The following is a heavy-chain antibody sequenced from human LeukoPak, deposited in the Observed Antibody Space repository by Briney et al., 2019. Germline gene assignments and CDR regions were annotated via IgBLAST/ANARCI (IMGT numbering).Heavy chain of an antibody. D-gene: IGHD3-16*01. J-gene: IGHJ4*02. CDR3: LRDRRGLGEFPN. CDR1: RFTARSNY. CDR2: IYSGGST. V-gene: IGHV3-53*01. Sequence: GGSLRLSCAPSRFTARSNYIRSVRQAPGKGLEWVSVIYSGGSTYYADSVKGRFTISRDNSKNTLYLQMNSLRAEDTALYYCLRDRRGLGEFPNWGQGTLVTVSS.